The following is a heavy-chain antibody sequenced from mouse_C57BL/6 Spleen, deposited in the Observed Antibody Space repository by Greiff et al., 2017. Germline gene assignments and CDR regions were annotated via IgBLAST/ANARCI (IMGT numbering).Heavy chain of an antibody. D-gene: IGHD1-1*01. V-gene: IGHV1-15*01. J-gene: IGHJ1*03. Sequence: VKLQESGAELVRPGASVTLSCKASGYTFTDYEMHWVKQTPVHGLEWIGAIDPETGGTAYNQKFKGKAILTADKSSSTAYMELRSLTSEDSAVYYCTKAYGSSPYWYFDVWGTGTTVTVSS. CDR2: IDPETGGT. CDR3: TKAYGSSPYWYFDV. CDR1: GYTFTDYE.